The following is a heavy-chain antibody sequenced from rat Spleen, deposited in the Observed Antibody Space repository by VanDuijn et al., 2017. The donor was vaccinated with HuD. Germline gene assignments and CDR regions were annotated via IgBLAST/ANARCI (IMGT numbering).Heavy chain of an antibody. CDR3: IRESLPGYNSHWFVY. J-gene: IGHJ3*01. V-gene: IGHV2-6*01. CDR2: ISTGGNT. D-gene: IGHD1-4*01. Sequence: QVQLKESGPGLVQPSQTLSLTCTVSGFSLITNSVHWVRQPPGKGLEWFAAISTGGNTYYNSALRSRLSISRDTSKSQVFLNVNSLQTEDTATYFCIRESLPGYNSHWFVYWGQGTLVTVSS. CDR1: GFSLITNS.